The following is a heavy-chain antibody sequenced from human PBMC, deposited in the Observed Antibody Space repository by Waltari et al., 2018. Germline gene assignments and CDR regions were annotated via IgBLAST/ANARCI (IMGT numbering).Heavy chain of an antibody. V-gene: IGHV3-7*05. CDR1: GFTFSSYW. Sequence: EVQLVESGGGLVQPGGSLRLSCAASGFTFSSYWLSWVRQAPGKGLEWVANIKQDGSEKYYVDSVKGRFTISRDNAKNSRYLQRNSLRAEDTALYHGARVWYDSRTRYFDLWGRGTLVTASS. CDR2: IKQDGSEK. D-gene: IGHD3-22*01. J-gene: IGHJ2*01. CDR3: ARVWYDSRTRYFDL.